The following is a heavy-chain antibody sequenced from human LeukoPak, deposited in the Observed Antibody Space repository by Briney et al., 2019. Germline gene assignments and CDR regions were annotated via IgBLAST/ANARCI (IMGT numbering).Heavy chain of an antibody. D-gene: IGHD4-17*01. CDR3: ARHNYGDYDQIK. V-gene: IGHV4-59*08. CDR1: XGXXRXXX. CDR2: IYXXXNT. Sequence: SETLXLACTVSXGXXRXXXXXXXXXXPGXXXXXIGXIYXXXNTSXNPSIKSRVTISVDTSKNQFSLRLSSVTAADTAXYXXARHNYGDYDQIKWGQGTLVTVSS. J-gene: IGHJ4*02.